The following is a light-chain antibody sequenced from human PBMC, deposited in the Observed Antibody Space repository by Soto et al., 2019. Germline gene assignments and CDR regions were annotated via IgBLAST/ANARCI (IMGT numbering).Light chain of an antibody. V-gene: IGLV2-14*01. CDR2: EVS. CDR1: SSDVGAYNY. J-gene: IGLJ1*01. Sequence: QSALAQPASVSGPPGQSITIPCTGTSSDVGAYNYVSWYQQHPGKAPKLMIYEVSNRPSGVSNRFSGSKSGNTASLTISGLQAEDEADYYCSSYISSSTFVFGTGTKVTVL. CDR3: SSYISSSTFV.